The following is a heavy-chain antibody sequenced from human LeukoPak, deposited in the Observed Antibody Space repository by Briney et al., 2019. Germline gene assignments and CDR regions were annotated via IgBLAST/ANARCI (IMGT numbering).Heavy chain of an antibody. D-gene: IGHD3-22*01. J-gene: IGHJ4*02. CDR2: IKQDGSEK. CDR3: ASSNPYYYDSSGYYIFDY. CDR1: GFTFSSYW. Sequence: SGGSLRLSCAASGFTFSSYWMSWVRQAPGKGLEWVANIKQDGSEKYYVDSVKGRFTISRDNAKNSLYLQMNSLRAEDTAVYYCASSNPYYYDSSGYYIFDYWGQGTLVTVSS. V-gene: IGHV3-7*01.